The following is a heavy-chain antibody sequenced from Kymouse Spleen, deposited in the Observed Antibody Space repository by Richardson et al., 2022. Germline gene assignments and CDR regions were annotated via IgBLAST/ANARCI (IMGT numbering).Heavy chain of an antibody. CDR2: INHSGST. D-gene: IGHD3-22*01,IGHD3-3*01,IGHD3-9*01. Sequence: QVQLQQWGAGLLKPSETLSLTCAVYGGSFSGYYWSWIRQPPGKGLEWIGEINHSGSTNYNPSLKSRVTISVDTSKNQFSLKLSSVTAADTAVYYCARAVIGHFDYWGQGTLVTVSS. CDR1: GGSFSGYY. J-gene: IGHJ4*02. CDR3: ARAVIGHFDY. V-gene: IGHV4-34*01.